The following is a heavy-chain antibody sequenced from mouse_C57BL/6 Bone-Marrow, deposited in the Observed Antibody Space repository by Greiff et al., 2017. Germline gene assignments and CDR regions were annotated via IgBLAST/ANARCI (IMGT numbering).Heavy chain of an antibody. CDR3: TRDYYGSRGAY. CDR1: GYTFTDYE. J-gene: IGHJ3*01. V-gene: IGHV1-15*01. D-gene: IGHD1-1*01. Sequence: LVESGAELVRPGASVTLSCKASGYTFTDYEMHWVKQTPVHGLEWIGAIDPETGGTAYNQKFKGKAILTADKSSSTAYMELRSLTSEDSAVYYCTRDYYGSRGAYWGQGTLVTVSA. CDR2: IDPETGGT.